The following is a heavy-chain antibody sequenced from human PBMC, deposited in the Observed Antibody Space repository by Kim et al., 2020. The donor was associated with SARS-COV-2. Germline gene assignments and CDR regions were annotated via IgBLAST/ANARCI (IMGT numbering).Heavy chain of an antibody. Sequence: GGSLRLSCAASGFTFDDYAMHWVRQAPGKGLEWVSGISWNSGSIGYADSVKGRFTISRDNAKNSLYLQMNSLRAEDTALYYCAKDRGSSSWYDSLRLRTFYYYYGMDVWGQGTTVTVSS. V-gene: IGHV3-9*01. D-gene: IGHD6-13*01. CDR2: ISWNSGSI. CDR3: AKDRGSSSWYDSLRLRTFYYYYGMDV. CDR1: GFTFDDYA. J-gene: IGHJ6*02.